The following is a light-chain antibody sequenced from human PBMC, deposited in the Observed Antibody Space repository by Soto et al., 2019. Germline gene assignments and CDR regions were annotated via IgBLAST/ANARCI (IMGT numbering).Light chain of an antibody. CDR2: DAS. CDR3: QQRSNGPALT. Sequence: EIVLTQSPATLSLSPGERATLSCRASQSVSSYLAWYQQKPGQAPRLLIYDASNRATGIPARFSGSGSGTDFSLTISSREPEDFAVYYCQQRSNGPALTFGGGTKVEIK. J-gene: IGKJ4*01. CDR1: QSVSSY. V-gene: IGKV3-11*01.